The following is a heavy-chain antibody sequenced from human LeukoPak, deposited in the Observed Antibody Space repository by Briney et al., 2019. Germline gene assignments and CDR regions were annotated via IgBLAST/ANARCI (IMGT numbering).Heavy chain of an antibody. V-gene: IGHV3-21*01. CDR1: GFTFRSYS. Sequence: PGGSLRLSCAASGFTFRSYSMNWVRQAPGRGLEWVSAIDPSSTYIYYADSVKGRFTISRDNAENSLYLQMNSLRVEDTAVYYCARAPTVLVGYCSSSSCQADYWGQGTLVTVSS. CDR3: ARAPTVLVGYCSSSSCQADY. CDR2: IDPSSTYI. D-gene: IGHD2-2*01. J-gene: IGHJ4*02.